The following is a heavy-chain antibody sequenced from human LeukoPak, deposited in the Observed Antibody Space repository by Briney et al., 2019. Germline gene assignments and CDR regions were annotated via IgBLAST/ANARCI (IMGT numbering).Heavy chain of an antibody. CDR2: ISYDGSNK. CDR3: ARDGYCSSTGCSAYFFDS. D-gene: IGHD2-2*03. V-gene: IGHV3-30-3*01. CDR1: GFTFGSYA. J-gene: IGHJ4*02. Sequence: PGRSLRLSCTASGFTFGSYAMHWVRQAPGKGLHWVAVISYDGSNKYYADSVKGRFTISRDNSKNPLYLQLNSLRPEDTALYYCARDGYCSSTGCSAYFFDSWGQGTLVTVSS.